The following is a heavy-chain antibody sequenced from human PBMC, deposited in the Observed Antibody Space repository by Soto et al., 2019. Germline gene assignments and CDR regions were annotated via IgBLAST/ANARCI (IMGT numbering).Heavy chain of an antibody. V-gene: IGHV4-39*01. CDR3: AKNLPRTGRFDY. CDR2: IYYSGET. J-gene: IGHJ4*02. CDR1: GASITITTYF. Sequence: SETLSLTCSLSGASITITTYFWACIRQPPGKGLEWVGSIYYSGETHYNPSLKSRTTISVDRSRNQFSLQVSSVTAADTAVYYCAKNLPRTGRFDYWGQGTVVTVSS.